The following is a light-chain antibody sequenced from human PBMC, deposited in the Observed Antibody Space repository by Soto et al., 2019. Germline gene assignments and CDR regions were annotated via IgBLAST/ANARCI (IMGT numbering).Light chain of an antibody. V-gene: IGKV1-39*01. Sequence: IQLTQSPSSLSTSVRDRVTITCRASQGISSYLAWYQQKPGKAPQLLIQSASSLHSGVPSRFSGSGSGTHFTLIISSLQPEDSATYYCQQTFSTPWTFGQGTKVDIK. CDR2: SAS. CDR3: QQTFSTPWT. J-gene: IGKJ1*01. CDR1: QGISSY.